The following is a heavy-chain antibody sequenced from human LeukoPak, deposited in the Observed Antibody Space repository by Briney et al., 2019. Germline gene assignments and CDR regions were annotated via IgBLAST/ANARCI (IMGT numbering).Heavy chain of an antibody. V-gene: IGHV3-21*01. J-gene: IGHJ3*02. CDR2: ISSSSSYI. CDR1: GFTFSSYS. D-gene: IGHD3-9*01. CDR3: ARDQDYDILTGYYHYAFDI. Sequence: GESLRLSCAASGFTFSSYSMNWVRQAPGKGLEWVSSISSSSSYIYYADSVKGRFTISRDNAKNSLYLQMNSLRAEDTAVYYCARDQDYDILTGYYHYAFDIWGQGTMVTVSS.